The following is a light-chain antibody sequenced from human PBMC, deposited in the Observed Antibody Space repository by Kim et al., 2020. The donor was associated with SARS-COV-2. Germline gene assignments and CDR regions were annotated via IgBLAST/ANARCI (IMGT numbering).Light chain of an antibody. V-gene: IGLV2-14*03. J-gene: IGLJ1*01. CDR2: DVT. CDR1: SSDVGAYNY. Sequence: GQSVNISCAGTSSDVGAYNYVSWYQQHPGKAPKLMIYDVTNRPSGVSNRFSGSKSGNTASLSISGLQAEDEADYYCSSYSSSSTEVFGSGTKVTVL. CDR3: SSYSSSSTEV.